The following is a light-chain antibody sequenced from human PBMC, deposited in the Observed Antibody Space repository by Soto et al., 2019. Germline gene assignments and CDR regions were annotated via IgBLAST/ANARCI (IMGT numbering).Light chain of an antibody. J-gene: IGKJ4*01. CDR3: QQLKSYPFT. CDR1: QGISSY. V-gene: IGKV1-9*01. Sequence: DIPLTQSPSFLSASVGDRVTITCRASQGISSYLAWYQQKPGKAPKLLIYAASTLQSGVPSRFSGSGSGTEFTLTISSLQPEDFATYYGQQLKSYPFTFGGGTKVEIK. CDR2: AAS.